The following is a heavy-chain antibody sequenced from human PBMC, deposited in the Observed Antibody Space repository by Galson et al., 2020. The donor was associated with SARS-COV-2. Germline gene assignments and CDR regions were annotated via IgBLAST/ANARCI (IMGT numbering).Heavy chain of an antibody. V-gene: IGHV4-59*01. CDR3: ARDPAPLDGDNYYYGMDV. CDR1: DVSMTSYY. J-gene: IGHJ6*02. Sequence: ETLETLSLTCSVSDVSMTSYYWSWIRQPPGKGLEWIGYISYSGSTSYNPSLRSRVTILVDLSKNQFSLNLSSVTAADTAVYYCARDPAPLDGDNYYYGMDVWGRGTTVTVSS. D-gene: IGHD4-17*01. CDR2: ISYSGST.